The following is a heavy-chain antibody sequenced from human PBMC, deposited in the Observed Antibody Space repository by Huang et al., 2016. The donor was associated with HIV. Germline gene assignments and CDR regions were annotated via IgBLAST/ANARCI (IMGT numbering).Heavy chain of an antibody. D-gene: IGHD6-19*01. CDR3: ARDSQQWLVEDY. CDR1: GFTFSSYW. V-gene: IGHV3-74*01. J-gene: IGHJ4*02. CDR2: INSDWSST. Sequence: EVQLVESGGGLVQPGGSLRLSWAASGFTFSSYWMHWVRQAPGKGLVLVSGINSDWSSTSYADSVKVRFTISRDNAKNTLYLQMNSLRAEDTAVYYCARDSQQWLVEDYWGQGTLVTVSS.